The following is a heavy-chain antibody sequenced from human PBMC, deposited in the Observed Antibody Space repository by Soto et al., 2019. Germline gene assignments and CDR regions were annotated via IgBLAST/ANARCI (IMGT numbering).Heavy chain of an antibody. J-gene: IGHJ3*02. CDR2: ILVAGST. V-gene: IGHV3-23*01. D-gene: IGHD2-8*02. Sequence: LRLSCAASGFTCSSYDMSWVRQAPGKGLEWVSTILVAGSTHYPDSVKGRFAISRDISKNTVFLQMNSLTAGDTAVYYCAKATATGGGAFDICGQGTVVTVSS. CDR3: AKATATGGGAFDI. CDR1: GFTCSSYD.